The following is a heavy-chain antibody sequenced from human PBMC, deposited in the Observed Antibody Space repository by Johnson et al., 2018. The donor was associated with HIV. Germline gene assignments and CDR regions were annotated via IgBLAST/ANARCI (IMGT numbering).Heavy chain of an antibody. Sequence: VQLVESGGGVVQPGGSLRLSCVASGFTFSRYGMQWVRQAPGKGLECVAVISYDGSIQYYADSVKGRFTISRDNSKNTLYLQINSLRAEDTAVFYCAKEHPDGGAFDIWGQGTLVTVSS. V-gene: IGHV3-30*18. J-gene: IGHJ3*02. D-gene: IGHD3-16*01. CDR1: GFTFSRYG. CDR2: ISYDGSIQ. CDR3: AKEHPDGGAFDI.